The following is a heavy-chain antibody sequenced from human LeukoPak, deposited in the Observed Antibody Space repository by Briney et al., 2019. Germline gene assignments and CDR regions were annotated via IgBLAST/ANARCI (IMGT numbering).Heavy chain of an antibody. CDR2: ISGSGGST. Sequence: GGSLRLSCTVSGFTVSSNSMSWVRQAPGKGLEWVSGISGSGGSTYYADSVKGRFTISRDNTKNTLYLQMNSLRAEDTAVYYCARVWKEYYYGSGSYYFDYWGQGTLVTVSS. V-gene: IGHV3-23*01. D-gene: IGHD3-10*01. CDR1: GFTVSSNS. J-gene: IGHJ4*02. CDR3: ARVWKEYYYGSGSYYFDY.